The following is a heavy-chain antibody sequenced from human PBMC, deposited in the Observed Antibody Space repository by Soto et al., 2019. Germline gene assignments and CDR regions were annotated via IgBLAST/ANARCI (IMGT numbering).Heavy chain of an antibody. Sequence: EVQLVESGGGLVQPGGSLRLSCAASGFTLSSYNMNWVRQAPGKGLEWVSYISGSSGTIYYADSVKGRFTISRDNAKNSLYLHMDSLRDGATAVYYCSRDHGGSPWFGGIYYYFGVDVWGQGTTVTVSS. D-gene: IGHD3-10*01. CDR1: GFTLSSYN. CDR2: ISGSSGTI. CDR3: SRDHGGSPWFGGIYYYFGVDV. V-gene: IGHV3-48*02. J-gene: IGHJ6*02.